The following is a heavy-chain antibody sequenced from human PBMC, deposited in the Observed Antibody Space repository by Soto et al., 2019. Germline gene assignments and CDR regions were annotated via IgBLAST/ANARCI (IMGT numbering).Heavy chain of an antibody. Sequence: QVQLVESGGGVVQPGRSLRLSCAASGFTFSSYGMHWVRQAPGKGLEWVAVISYDGSNKYYADSVKGRFTISRDNSKNTLYLQMTSLRAEDTAVYYCAKDLYDFWSGYPPYNWFDPWGQGTLVTVSS. D-gene: IGHD3-3*01. CDR1: GFTFSSYG. CDR3: AKDLYDFWSGYPPYNWFDP. V-gene: IGHV3-30*18. J-gene: IGHJ5*02. CDR2: ISYDGSNK.